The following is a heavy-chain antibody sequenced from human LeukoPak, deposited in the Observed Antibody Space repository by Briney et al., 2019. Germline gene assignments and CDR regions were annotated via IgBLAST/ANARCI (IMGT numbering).Heavy chain of an antibody. J-gene: IGHJ3*01. CDR2: IRQDGSEK. CDR1: GFTIGSYW. D-gene: IGHD2/OR15-2a*01. V-gene: IGHV3-7*01. CDR3: ARAGYYGDDAFDL. Sequence: GGSLRLSCAGSGFTIGSYWMSWVRQAPGKGLEWVANIRQDGSEKYYVDSVKGRLTIARDNAKNSLYLQMNSLRAEDTGIYYCARAGYYGDDAFDLWGQGTMVTVSS.